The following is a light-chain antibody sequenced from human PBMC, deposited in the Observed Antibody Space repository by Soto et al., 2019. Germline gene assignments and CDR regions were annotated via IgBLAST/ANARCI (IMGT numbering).Light chain of an antibody. J-gene: IGLJ1*01. CDR2: EVS. CDR1: SSNIGGNS. V-gene: IGLV1-51*01. CDR3: SPYTSDNRDYV. Sequence: QSVLTQPPSVSAAPGQKVTISCSGSSSNIGGNSVSWYQQLPGTAPKLLIYEVSNRPPGVSTRFSGSKSASTASLTISGLQAEDEAHYYCSPYTSDNRDYVFGTGTKV.